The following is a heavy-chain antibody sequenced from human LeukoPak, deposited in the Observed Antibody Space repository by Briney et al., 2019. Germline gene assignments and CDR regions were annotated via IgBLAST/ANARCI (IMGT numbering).Heavy chain of an antibody. Sequence: GGSLRLSCAASGLRISSYWMTWVRQVPGKGLEWVANINQDGSEENYVDSVKGRFTMSRDNAKNSLYLQMNSLRAEDTALYYCASSLLGSIAVAGTLDYWGQGTLVTVSS. CDR1: GLRISSYW. D-gene: IGHD6-19*01. CDR2: INQDGSEE. V-gene: IGHV3-7*01. J-gene: IGHJ4*02. CDR3: ASSLLGSIAVAGTLDY.